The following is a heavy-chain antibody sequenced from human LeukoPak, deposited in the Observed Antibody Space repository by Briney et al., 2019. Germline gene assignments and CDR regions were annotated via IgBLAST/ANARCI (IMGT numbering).Heavy chain of an antibody. D-gene: IGHD2-15*01. CDR2: INHSGGT. CDR3: ARLLPLQGGDV. CDR1: GASFTGYY. Sequence: SETLSLTCAVYGASFTGYYWSWFRQPPGKGLEWIGEINHSGGTNYNPSLKSRVTISLDTSNNQFSLKLNSVTATDTAVYYCARLLPLQGGDVWGQGTTVTVSS. J-gene: IGHJ6*02. V-gene: IGHV4-34*01.